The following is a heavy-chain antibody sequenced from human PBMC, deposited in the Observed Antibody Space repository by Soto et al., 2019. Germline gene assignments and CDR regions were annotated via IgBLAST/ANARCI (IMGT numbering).Heavy chain of an antibody. Sequence: QVLLQESGPGLVKPSETLSLTCTVSGGSISTYYWSWIRQPAGKGLEWIGRIYASGSTNYNPSLTSRVTMSVATSKNQFSLKLSSVTAADTAIYYCARGGMVIIPTATAFDYWGQGTLVTVSS. CDR3: ARGGMVIIPTATAFDY. J-gene: IGHJ4*02. CDR2: IYASGST. CDR1: GGSISTYY. D-gene: IGHD2-2*01. V-gene: IGHV4-4*07.